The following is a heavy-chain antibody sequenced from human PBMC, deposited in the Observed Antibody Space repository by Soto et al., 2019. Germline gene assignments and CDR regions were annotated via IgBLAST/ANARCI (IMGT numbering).Heavy chain of an antibody. D-gene: IGHD3-10*01. V-gene: IGHV3-11*01. CDR2: ISSDGDST. J-gene: IGHJ5*02. Sequence: QLVESGGGLVKPGGSLRLSCEASGFIFSDFYMAWIRQAPGKGLEWVSYISSDGDSTYADSVKGRFTISRDNAKNSLYLQMNSLRFEDTAVYYCVRDRDRRWFDPWGQGTLVTVSS. CDR1: GFIFSDFY. CDR3: VRDRDRRWFDP.